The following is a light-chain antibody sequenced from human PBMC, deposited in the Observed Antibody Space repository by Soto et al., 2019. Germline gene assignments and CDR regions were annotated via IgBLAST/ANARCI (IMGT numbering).Light chain of an antibody. CDR3: AAWDDSLSAFNWV. Sequence: QSVLTQPPSASGTPGQRVTISCSGSSSNIGSNYVYWYQQLPGTAPKLLIYRNNQRPSGVPDRFSGSKSGTSASLAISGLLSEDEADYYCAAWDDSLSAFNWVFGGGTKVNVL. V-gene: IGLV1-47*01. J-gene: IGLJ3*02. CDR1: SSNIGSNY. CDR2: RNN.